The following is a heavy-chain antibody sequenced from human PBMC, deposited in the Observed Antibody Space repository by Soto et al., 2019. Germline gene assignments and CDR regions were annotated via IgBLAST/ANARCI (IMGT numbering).Heavy chain of an antibody. CDR2: ISPYNGDT. CDR1: GYTFTTYG. V-gene: IGHV1-18*04. D-gene: IGHD2-15*01. CDR3: ARTPRAQMIVLESATRFDY. Sequence: QVQLVQSGAEVTRPGASVKVSCKASGYTFTTYGFNWVRQAPGRGLEWMGWISPYNGDTNYAQNFQGRVTLTTDTSTSTAYMELRSLTSDDTAVYYCARTPRAQMIVLESATRFDYWGQGTLVTVSS. J-gene: IGHJ4*02.